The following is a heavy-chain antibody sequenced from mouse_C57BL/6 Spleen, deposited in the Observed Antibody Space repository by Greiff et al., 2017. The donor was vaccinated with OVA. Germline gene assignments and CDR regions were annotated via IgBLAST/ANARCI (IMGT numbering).Heavy chain of an antibody. CDR1: GYAFSSSW. Sequence: QVQLQQSGPELVKPGASVKISCKASGYAFSSSWMNWVKQRPGKGLEWIGRIYPGDGDTNYNGKFKGKATLTADKSSSTAYMQLSSLTSEDSAVYFCARDFYYYGFAYWGQGTRVTVSA. D-gene: IGHD1-1*01. J-gene: IGHJ3*01. V-gene: IGHV1-82*01. CDR2: IYPGDGDT. CDR3: ARDFYYYGFAY.